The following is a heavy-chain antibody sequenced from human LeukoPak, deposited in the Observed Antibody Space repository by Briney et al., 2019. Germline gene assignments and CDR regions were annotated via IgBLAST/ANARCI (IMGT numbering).Heavy chain of an antibody. Sequence: GGSLRLSCAASGFTFSSYGMHWVRQAPGKGLEWVAVIWYDGSNKYYADSVKGRFTISRDNSKNTLFLQMNSLRTDDTAVYYCARGPDSYGSGTYYHYFDFWGQGTLVTVSS. CDR2: IWYDGSNK. D-gene: IGHD3-10*01. CDR1: GFTFSSYG. J-gene: IGHJ4*02. CDR3: ARGPDSYGSGTYYHYFDF. V-gene: IGHV3-33*01.